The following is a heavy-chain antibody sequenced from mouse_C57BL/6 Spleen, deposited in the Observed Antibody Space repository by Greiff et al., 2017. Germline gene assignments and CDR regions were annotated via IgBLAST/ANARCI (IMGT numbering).Heavy chain of an antibody. Sequence: QVHVKQPGAELVKPGASVKVSCKASGYTFTSYWMHWVKQRPGQGLEWIGRIHPSDSDTNYNQKFKGKATLTVDKSSSPAYMQLSSLTSEDSAVYDCAIGDYGSSYWYFDVWGTGTTVTVSS. CDR1: GYTFTSYW. J-gene: IGHJ1*03. V-gene: IGHV1-74*01. D-gene: IGHD1-1*01. CDR2: IHPSDSDT. CDR3: AIGDYGSSYWYFDV.